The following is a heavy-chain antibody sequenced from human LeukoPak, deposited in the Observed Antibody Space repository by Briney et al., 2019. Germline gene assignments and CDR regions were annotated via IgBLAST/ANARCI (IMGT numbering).Heavy chain of an antibody. Sequence: GESLKISCKGSGYSFTSYWIGWVRQMPGKGLEWMGIIYPGGSDTRYSPSFQGQVTISADKSISTAYLQWSSLKASDTAMYYCARGYNWNDGGAYYFDYWGQGTLVTVSS. V-gene: IGHV5-51*01. CDR3: ARGYNWNDGGAYYFDY. D-gene: IGHD1-1*01. CDR1: GYSFTSYW. J-gene: IGHJ4*02. CDR2: IYPGGSDT.